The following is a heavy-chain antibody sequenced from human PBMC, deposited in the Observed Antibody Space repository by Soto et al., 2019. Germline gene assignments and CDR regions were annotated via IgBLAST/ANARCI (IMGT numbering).Heavy chain of an antibody. D-gene: IGHD5-18*01. Sequence: SETLSLTCTVSGGSISSYYWSWIRQPPGKGLEWIGYIYYSGSTNYNPPLKSRVTISVDTSKNQFSLKLSSVTAADTAVYYCAKDRMVSYGYFIRASAQDYWGQGTLVTVSS. CDR1: GGSISSYY. CDR3: AKDRMVSYGYFIRASAQDY. CDR2: IYYSGST. J-gene: IGHJ4*02. V-gene: IGHV4-59*01.